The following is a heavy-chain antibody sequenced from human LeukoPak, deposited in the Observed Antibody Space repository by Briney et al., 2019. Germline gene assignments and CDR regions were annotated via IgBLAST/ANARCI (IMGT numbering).Heavy chain of an antibody. V-gene: IGHV1-18*01. Sequence: ASVTVSCKASGYTFTSYGISWVRQAPGQGLDWMGWISAYNGNTNYAQKLQGRVTITADTSTSTAYMELRSLRSDDTAVYYCASSSRGSSSGMLFYGFDYWGQGTLVTVPS. J-gene: IGHJ4*02. CDR1: GYTFTSYG. CDR2: ISAYNGNT. CDR3: ASSSRGSSSGMLFYGFDY. D-gene: IGHD6-6*01.